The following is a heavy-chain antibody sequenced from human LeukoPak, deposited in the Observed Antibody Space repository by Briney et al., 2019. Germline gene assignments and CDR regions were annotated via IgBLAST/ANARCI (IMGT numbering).Heavy chain of an antibody. J-gene: IGHJ3*02. V-gene: IGHV3-7*01. CDR3: ARDVLKTKDAFDI. CDR1: GFTFNSFW. D-gene: IGHD1/OR15-1a*01. Sequence: GGSLRLSCAASGFTFNSFWMSWVRQAPGKGLEWVANIKYDGSDKYYMGSVKGRFTISRDNAKNSLYLQMNSLRAEDTAVYYCARDVLKTKDAFDIWGQGTMVTVSS. CDR2: IKYDGSDK.